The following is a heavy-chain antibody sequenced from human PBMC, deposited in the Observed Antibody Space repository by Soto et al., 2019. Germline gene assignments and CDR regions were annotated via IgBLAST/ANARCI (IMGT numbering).Heavy chain of an antibody. V-gene: IGHV3-53*01. J-gene: IGHJ4*02. CDR1: GFTVSSNY. Sequence: PGGSLRLSCAASGFTVSSNYMSWVRQAPGKGLEWVSVIYSGGGTYYTDSVKGRFTISRDNSKNTLYLQMNSLRAEDTAVYYCARGLDILTGYPNYYFDDWGQGSLVTVSS. CDR3: ARGLDILTGYPNYYFDD. D-gene: IGHD3-9*01. CDR2: IYSGGGT.